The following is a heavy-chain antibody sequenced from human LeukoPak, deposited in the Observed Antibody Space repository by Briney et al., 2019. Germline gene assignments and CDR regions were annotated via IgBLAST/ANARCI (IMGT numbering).Heavy chain of an antibody. CDR3: ARVATTTNPPQRPFDY. J-gene: IGHJ4*02. D-gene: IGHD5-12*01. V-gene: IGHV4-38-2*01. CDR2: IYYSGST. CDR1: GYSITSGYY. Sequence: SETLSLTCAVSGYSITSGYYWGWIRQPPGKGLEWIGSIYYSGSTYYNPSLKSRVTISVDTSKNQFSLKLSSVTAADTAVYYCARVATTTNPPQRPFDYWGQGTLVTVSS.